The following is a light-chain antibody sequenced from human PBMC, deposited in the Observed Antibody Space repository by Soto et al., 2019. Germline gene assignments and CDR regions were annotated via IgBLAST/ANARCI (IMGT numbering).Light chain of an antibody. Sequence: QSVLPQPPSASGTPGQRVTISCSGSSSNIGSNTVNWYQQLPGAAPKLLMYNNNQRPSGVPDRFSGSKSGTSASLAISGLRSEDEADYYCAAWDDSLSGWVFGGGTKLTVL. CDR1: SSNIGSNT. V-gene: IGLV1-44*01. CDR2: NNN. CDR3: AAWDDSLSGWV. J-gene: IGLJ3*02.